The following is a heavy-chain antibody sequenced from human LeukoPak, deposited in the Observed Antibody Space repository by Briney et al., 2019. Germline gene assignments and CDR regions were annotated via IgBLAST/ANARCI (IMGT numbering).Heavy chain of an antibody. D-gene: IGHD6-19*01. J-gene: IGHJ6*02. V-gene: IGHV3-30-3*01. CDR2: ISYDGSNK. Sequence: GESLRLSCAASGFTFSSYAMHWVRQAPGKGLEWVAVISYDGSNKYYADSVKGRFTISRDNSKNTLYLQMNSLRAEDTAVYYCARDLGSSGWPYYYYYGMDVWGQGTTVTVSS. CDR3: ARDLGSSGWPYYYYYGMDV. CDR1: GFTFSSYA.